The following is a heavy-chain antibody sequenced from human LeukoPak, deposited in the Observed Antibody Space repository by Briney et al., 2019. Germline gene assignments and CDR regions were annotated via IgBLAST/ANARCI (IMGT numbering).Heavy chain of an antibody. V-gene: IGHV3-64D*08. CDR2: ISSDGVYT. J-gene: IGHJ4*02. D-gene: IGHD2-15*01. CDR3: AKVLDYCDGGTCYNSGMDS. CDR1: GFTVSRNY. Sequence: PGGSLRLSCAASGFTVSRNYMNWVRQAPGKGLEFVSVISSDGVYTYYAYSVKGRFTISRDNSKNTVYLQMSSLGADDTAVYYCAKVLDYCDGGTCYNSGMDSWGQGTLVTVSS.